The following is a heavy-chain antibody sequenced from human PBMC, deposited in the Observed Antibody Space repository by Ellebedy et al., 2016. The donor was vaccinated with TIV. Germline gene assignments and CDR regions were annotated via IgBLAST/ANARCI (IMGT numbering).Heavy chain of an antibody. CDR2: ISYDGSNK. D-gene: IGHD1-26*01. CDR1: GFTFITYS. V-gene: IGHV3-30*04. CDR3: AREVWEYLTLDY. Sequence: PGGSLRLSCAASGFTFITYSMHWVRQAPGKGLEWVAVISYDGSNKYYADSVKGRFTISRDNSKNTLYLQMNSLRAEDTAVYYCAREVWEYLTLDYWGQGTLVTVSS. J-gene: IGHJ4*02.